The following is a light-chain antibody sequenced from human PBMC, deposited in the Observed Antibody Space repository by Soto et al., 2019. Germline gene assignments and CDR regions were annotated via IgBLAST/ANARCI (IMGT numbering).Light chain of an antibody. CDR2: DVS. J-gene: IGLJ2*01. CDR3: SSYTSSSTLV. Sequence: QTALTQPTSVSGSPGQSLTISCTGTSSDVGGYNYVSWYQQHPGKAPKLMIYDVSNRPSGVSNRFSGSKSGNTASLTISGLQPEDEADYYCSSYTSSSTLVFGGGTKVTVL. V-gene: IGLV2-14*01. CDR1: SSDVGGYNY.